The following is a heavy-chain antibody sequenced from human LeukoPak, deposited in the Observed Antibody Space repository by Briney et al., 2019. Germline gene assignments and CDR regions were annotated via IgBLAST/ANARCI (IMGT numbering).Heavy chain of an antibody. CDR1: GFTFSSYA. CDR3: AKGGLYYYDSSGYYPPLG. J-gene: IGHJ4*02. D-gene: IGHD3-22*01. Sequence: GGSLRLSCAASGFTFSSYAMSWVRQAPGKELEWVSAISGSGGSTYYADSVKGRFTISRDNSKNTLYLQMNSLRAEDTAVYYCAKGGLYYYDSSGYYPPLGWGQGTLVTVSS. CDR2: ISGSGGST. V-gene: IGHV3-23*01.